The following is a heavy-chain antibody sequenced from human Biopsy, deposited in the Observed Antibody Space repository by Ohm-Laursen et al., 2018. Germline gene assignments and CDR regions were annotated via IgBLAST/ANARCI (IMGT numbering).Heavy chain of an antibody. D-gene: IGHD1-7*01. V-gene: IGHV4-4*07. Sequence: SQTLSLTCNVSGGLNSNYYWSWVRQSAGKGLEWIGRLYTSGDTNYNPSLKSRVSVSEDTSRRQFSLRLTSVTAADTAVYYCATGPKRLTGTSYSESWGRGILVTVSS. CDR3: ATGPKRLTGTSYSES. CDR1: GGLNSNYY. CDR2: LYTSGDT. J-gene: IGHJ4*02.